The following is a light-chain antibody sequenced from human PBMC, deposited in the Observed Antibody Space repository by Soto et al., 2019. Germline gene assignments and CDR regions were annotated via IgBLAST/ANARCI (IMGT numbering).Light chain of an antibody. CDR3: AAWDGSLNNVL. CDR2: GNN. CDR1: GSSIGTNT. V-gene: IGLV1-44*01. J-gene: IGLJ2*01. Sequence: QSVLTQPPSASGTPGQRVTISCSGSGSSIGTNTVNWYRQLPGTAPKLLIYGNNQRPSGVPDRFSGSKSGTSASLAISGLQSEDKAEYYCAAWDGSLNNVLFGGGTKLTVL.